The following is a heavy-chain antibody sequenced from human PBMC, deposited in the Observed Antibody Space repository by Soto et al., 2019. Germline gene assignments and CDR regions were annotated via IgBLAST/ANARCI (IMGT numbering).Heavy chain of an antibody. CDR3: ATSTVTYYYYGMDV. V-gene: IGHV4-59*01. CDR1: GGSISSYY. Sequence: SETLSLTCTVSGGSISSYYWSWIRQPPGKGLEWIGYIYYSGSTNYNPSLKSRVTISVDTSKNQFSLKLSSVTAADTAVYYCATSTVTYYYYGMDVWGQGTTVTVSS. D-gene: IGHD4-17*01. J-gene: IGHJ6*02. CDR2: IYYSGST.